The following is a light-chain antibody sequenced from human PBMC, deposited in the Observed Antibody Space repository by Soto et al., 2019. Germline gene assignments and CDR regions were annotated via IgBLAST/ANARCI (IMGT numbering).Light chain of an antibody. CDR2: WAS. V-gene: IGKV4-1*01. CDR1: QSVFSNSNNKNC. J-gene: IGKJ1*01. Sequence: DIVMTHSPDSLAVSLGERATINCKSSQSVFSNSNNKNCIAWYQQKSGQPPKLLIYWASSRESGVPDRFSGGGSGTDFTLTISSLQAEDVATYYCQHYYSIPWTFGQGTRVEIK. CDR3: QHYYSIPWT.